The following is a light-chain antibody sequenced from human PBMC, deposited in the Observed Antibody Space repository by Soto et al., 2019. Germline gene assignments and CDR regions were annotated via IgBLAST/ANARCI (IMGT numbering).Light chain of an antibody. CDR1: SSDVGSYDL. J-gene: IGLJ1*01. CDR3: AAWDDSLSAYV. CDR2: EGT. V-gene: IGLV2-14*02. Sequence: QSALTQPASVSGPPGQSIVISCNGSSSDVGSYDLVSWYLQYPGKAPKVIIFEGTKRPSGVSDRFSGSKSGTSASLAIGGLQSDDEADYYCAAWDDSLSAYVFGTGTKLTVL.